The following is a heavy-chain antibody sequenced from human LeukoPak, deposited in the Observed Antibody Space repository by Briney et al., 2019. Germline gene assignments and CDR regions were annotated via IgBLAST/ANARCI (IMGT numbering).Heavy chain of an antibody. Sequence: PGGPLRLSCAASGFTVSANYMSWVRQSPGKGLEWVSIIYSGGSTDYADSVKGRFTISKDNSKNTVFFQMNSLRAEDTAMYYCASLYWSRGSCAFDVWGQGTLVTVSP. J-gene: IGHJ5*02. CDR1: GFTVSANY. CDR3: ASLYWSRGSCAFDV. V-gene: IGHV3-66*01. D-gene: IGHD2-15*01. CDR2: IYSGGST.